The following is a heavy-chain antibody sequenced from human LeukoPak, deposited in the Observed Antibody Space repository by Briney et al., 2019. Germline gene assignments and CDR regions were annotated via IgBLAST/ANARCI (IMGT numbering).Heavy chain of an antibody. CDR1: GFTFSSYS. Sequence: GGSLRLSCAASGFTFSSYSMTWVRQAPGKGLEWVSSISSSSSYIYYADSVKGRFTISRDNAKNSLYPQMNSLRAEDTAVYYCARGGYGDYSDYYGMDVWGQGTTVAVSS. V-gene: IGHV3-21*01. CDR2: ISSSSSYI. CDR3: ARGGYGDYSDYYGMDV. J-gene: IGHJ6*02. D-gene: IGHD4-17*01.